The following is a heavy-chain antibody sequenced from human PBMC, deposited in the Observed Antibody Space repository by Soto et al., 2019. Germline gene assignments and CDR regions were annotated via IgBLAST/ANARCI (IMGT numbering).Heavy chain of an antibody. CDR2: FDPEDGET. CDR3: AAGGTRWLHPPFDY. V-gene: IGHV1-24*01. D-gene: IGHD1-1*01. J-gene: IGHJ4*02. CDR1: GHTLTELS. Sequence: QVQLVQSGAEVRKPGASVKVSCKVSGHTLTELSMHWVRQAPGKGLEWMGGFDPEDGETISAQKFQGRVTVTEDTSTDSTYLELSSLRSEDTAVYYCAAGGTRWLHPPFDYWGQGTLVTISS.